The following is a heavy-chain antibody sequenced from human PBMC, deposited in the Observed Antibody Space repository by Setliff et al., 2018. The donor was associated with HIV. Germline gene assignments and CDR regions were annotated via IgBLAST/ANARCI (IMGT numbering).Heavy chain of an antibody. J-gene: IGHJ3*02. CDR2: IYYSGST. D-gene: IGHD3-22*01. Sequence: NPSETLSLTCTVSGGSISSGGYYWSWIRRHPGKGLEWIGYIYYSGSTYYNPSLKSRVTISVDTSKNQFSLKLSSVTAADTAVYYCARETSTMIVVVKGAFDIWGQGTMVTVSS. V-gene: IGHV4-31*03. CDR3: ARETSTMIVVVKGAFDI. CDR1: GGSISSGGYY.